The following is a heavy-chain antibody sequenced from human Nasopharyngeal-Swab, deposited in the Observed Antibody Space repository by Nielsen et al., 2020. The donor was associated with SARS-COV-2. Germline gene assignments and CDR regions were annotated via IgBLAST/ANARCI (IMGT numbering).Heavy chain of an antibody. D-gene: IGHD6-19*01. Sequence: ASVKVSCKASGYTFTSYAMHWVRQAPGQRLEWMGWINAGNGNTKYSQKFQGRVTITRGTSASTAYMELSSLRSEDTAVYYCARDPYTSSCWYDYFDYWGQGTLVTVSS. V-gene: IGHV1-3*01. CDR2: INAGNGNT. J-gene: IGHJ4*02. CDR1: GYTFTSYA. CDR3: ARDPYTSSCWYDYFDY.